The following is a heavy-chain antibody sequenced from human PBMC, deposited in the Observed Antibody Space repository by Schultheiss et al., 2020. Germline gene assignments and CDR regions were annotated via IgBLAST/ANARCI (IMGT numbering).Heavy chain of an antibody. J-gene: IGHJ4*02. V-gene: IGHV4-34*01. CDR1: GESFSGYY. Sequence: SETLSLTCAVYGESFSGYYWTWIRQPLGKRPEWIGEINHSGNTNYNPTLKSRVSTVVDTSKKQFSLRLRSVTAADTAVYYCARGLISGSGRGFDSWGQGTLVTVSS. D-gene: IGHD3-10*01. CDR3: ARGLISGSGRGFDS. CDR2: INHSGNT.